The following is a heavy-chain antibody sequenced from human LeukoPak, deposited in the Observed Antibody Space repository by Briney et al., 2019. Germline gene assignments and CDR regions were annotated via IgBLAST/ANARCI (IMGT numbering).Heavy chain of an antibody. CDR1: GYTFTGYY. CDR2: IDPNSGGT. V-gene: IGHV1-2*02. J-gene: IGHJ6*02. CDR3: AREGHYGSGSSYGMDV. D-gene: IGHD3-10*01. Sequence: ASVRVSCKASGYTFTGYYMHWVRQAPGQGPEWMGWIDPNSGGTNYAQKFQGRVTMTRDTSISTAYMELSRLRSDDTAVYYCAREGHYGSGSSYGMDVWGQGTTVTVSS.